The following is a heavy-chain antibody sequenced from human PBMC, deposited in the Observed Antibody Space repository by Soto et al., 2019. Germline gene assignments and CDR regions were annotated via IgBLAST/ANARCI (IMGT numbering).Heavy chain of an antibody. CDR2: IIPIFGTA. D-gene: IGHD1-7*01. CDR1: GGTFSSYA. J-gene: IGHJ3*02. Sequence: ASVKVSCKASGGTFSSYAISWVRQAPGQGLEWMGGIIPIFGTANYAQKFQGRVTITADESTSTAYMELSSLRSEDTAVYYCARKALGNWNYVGCGAFDIWGQGTTVTVSS. V-gene: IGHV1-69*13. CDR3: ARKALGNWNYVGCGAFDI.